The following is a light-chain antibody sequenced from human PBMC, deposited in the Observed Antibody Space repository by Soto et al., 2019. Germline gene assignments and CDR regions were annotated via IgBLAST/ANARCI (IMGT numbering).Light chain of an antibody. Sequence: EIVLTQSPCALSLCPLERATLSCRASQSVSSSFLAWYQQKPGQAPRLLIYGASSRATGIPDRFSGSGSGTDFTLTISRLEPEDFAVYYWHQYGSSPATFGQGTKVDIK. V-gene: IGKV3-20*01. CDR2: GAS. CDR1: QSVSSSF. J-gene: IGKJ1*01. CDR3: HQYGSSPAT.